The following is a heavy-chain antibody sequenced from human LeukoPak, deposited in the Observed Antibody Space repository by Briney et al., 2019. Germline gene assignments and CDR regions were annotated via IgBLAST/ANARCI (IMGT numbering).Heavy chain of an antibody. CDR3: ARVHDYGDYYYGMDV. J-gene: IGHJ6*02. D-gene: IGHD4-17*01. V-gene: IGHV3-7*01. CDR2: IKQDGSEK. Sequence: PGGSLRLSCAASGFTFSSYWMSWVRQAPGKGLEWVANIKQDGSEKYYVDSVKGRFTISRDNAKNSLYLQMNSLRDEDTAVYYCARVHDYGDYYYGMDVWGQGTTVTVSS. CDR1: GFTFSSYW.